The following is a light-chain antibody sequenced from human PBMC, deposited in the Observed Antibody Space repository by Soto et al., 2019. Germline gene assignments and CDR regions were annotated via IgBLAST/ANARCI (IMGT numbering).Light chain of an antibody. CDR3: SSYVTDDTYV. Sequence: QSVLTQPASVSGSPGQSIAISCTGTSNDVGAYHFVSRFQQHPGKAPKLIIYDVENRPSGVSARFSASKSGNTASLTISGLQAEDEADYYCSSYVTDDTYVFGSGTKVTVL. J-gene: IGLJ1*01. CDR1: SNDVGAYHF. V-gene: IGLV2-14*03. CDR2: DVE.